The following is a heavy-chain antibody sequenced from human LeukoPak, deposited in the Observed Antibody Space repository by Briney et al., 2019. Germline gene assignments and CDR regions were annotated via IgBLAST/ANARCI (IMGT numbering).Heavy chain of an antibody. V-gene: IGHV1-8*01. J-gene: IGHJ4*02. CDR3: ARGGFRGYGFSRKYYFDY. CDR2: MNPNSGNT. D-gene: IGHD5-12*01. CDR1: GYASTSYD. Sequence: ASVKVSCKASGYASTSYDVNWVRQATGQGLEWMGWMNPNSGNTGYAQKFQGRVTMTRNTSISTAYMELSSLRSEDTAVYYCARGGFRGYGFSRKYYFDYWGQGTLVTVSS.